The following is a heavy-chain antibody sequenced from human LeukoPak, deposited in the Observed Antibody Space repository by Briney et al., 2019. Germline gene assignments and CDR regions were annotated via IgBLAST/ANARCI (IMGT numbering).Heavy chain of an antibody. CDR2: IYTSGST. D-gene: IGHD6-13*01. CDR3: ARGPYTSSWYREFDY. Sequence: SETLSLTCTVSGGSISSGSYYWSWIRQPAGKGLEWIGRIYTSGSTNYNPSLKSRVTISVDTSKNQFSLKLSSVTAADTAVYYCARGPYTSSWYREFDYWGQGTLVTVSS. J-gene: IGHJ4*02. V-gene: IGHV4-61*02. CDR1: GGSISSGSYY.